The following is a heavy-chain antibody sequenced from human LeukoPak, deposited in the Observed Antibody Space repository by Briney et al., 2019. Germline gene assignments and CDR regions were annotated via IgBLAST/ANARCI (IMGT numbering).Heavy chain of an antibody. Sequence: GGSLRLSCAASGFTFSDVGMHWVRHAPGKGLEWVSVISSDGHITYYADSVKDRFTVSRDNSNNTLYLQMNSLRVGDTAVYYCAKDWDYQSLCLPGDWGQGIMVTVSS. D-gene: IGHD2-2*01. CDR1: GFTFSDVG. CDR2: ISSDGHIT. J-gene: IGHJ4*02. CDR3: AKDWDYQSLCLPGD. V-gene: IGHV3-30*18.